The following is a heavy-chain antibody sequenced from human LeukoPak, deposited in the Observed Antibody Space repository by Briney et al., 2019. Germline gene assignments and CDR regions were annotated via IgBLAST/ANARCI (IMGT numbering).Heavy chain of an antibody. D-gene: IGHD4-23*01. Sequence: PGGSLRLSCAASGFTFSSYEMHWVRQAPGKGLEWVSYISSSDSTIYYADSVKGRFTISRGNANNSLYLQMNSLRAEDTAVYYCARDYGGSSPFDYWGQGTLVTVSS. CDR1: GFTFSSYE. V-gene: IGHV3-48*03. CDR3: ARDYGGSSPFDY. J-gene: IGHJ4*02. CDR2: ISSSDSTI.